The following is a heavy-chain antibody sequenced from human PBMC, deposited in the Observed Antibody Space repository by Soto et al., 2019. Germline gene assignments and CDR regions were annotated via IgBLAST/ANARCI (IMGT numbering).Heavy chain of an antibody. D-gene: IGHD1-1*01. CDR2: ISGSGGST. J-gene: IGHJ4*01. CDR1: GFTFSSYA. Sequence: PGGSLRLSCAASGFTFSSYAMSWVRQAPGKGLEWVSAISGSGGSTHYADSVKGRFTISRDNSKNTLYLQMNSLRAEDTAVYYSAQDYTTTAKLPLDYWGHGTLVTVSS. V-gene: IGHV3-23*01. CDR3: AQDYTTTAKLPLDY.